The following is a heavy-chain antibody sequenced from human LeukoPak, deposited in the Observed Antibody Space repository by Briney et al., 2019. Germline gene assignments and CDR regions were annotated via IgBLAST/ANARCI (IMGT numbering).Heavy chain of an antibody. CDR2: IIPIFGTA. J-gene: IGHJ3*02. CDR3: ASARSYSGDAFDI. D-gene: IGHD1-26*01. V-gene: IGHV1-69*06. Sequence: SVKVSCKASGGTFSSYAISWVRQAPGQGLEWMGGIIPIFGTANYAQKFQGRVTITADKSTSTAYMELSSLRSEDTAVYYCASARSYSGDAFDIWGQGTMVTVSS. CDR1: GGTFSSYA.